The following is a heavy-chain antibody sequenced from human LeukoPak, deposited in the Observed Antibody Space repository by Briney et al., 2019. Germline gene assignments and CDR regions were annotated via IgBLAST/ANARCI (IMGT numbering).Heavy chain of an antibody. Sequence: SETLSLTCTVSGGSISSYYWSWIRQPPGKGLEWIGYIHYSGSTNYNPSLKSRVTISVDTSKHQFSLKLSSVPAADTSLYYCARQNRLRIYYFDYGGKETLVTVSS. V-gene: IGHV4-59*08. CDR3: ARQNRLRIYYFDY. CDR2: IHYSGST. D-gene: IGHD1-14*01. CDR1: GGSISSYY. J-gene: IGHJ4*02.